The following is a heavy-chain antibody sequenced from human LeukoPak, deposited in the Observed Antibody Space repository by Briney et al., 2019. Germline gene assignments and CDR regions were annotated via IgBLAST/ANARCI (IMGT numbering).Heavy chain of an antibody. CDR2: IYSGGST. Sequence: GGSLRLSCAASGFTVDNNYMSWVHQAPGKGPEWVSIIYSGGSTYYADSVKGRFTISRDNSKNTLYLQMNSLRAEDTAVYYCARPGMATAGTAFDIWGQGTMVTVS. J-gene: IGHJ3*02. V-gene: IGHV3-66*04. CDR1: GFTVDNNY. CDR3: ARPGMATAGTAFDI. D-gene: IGHD6-13*01.